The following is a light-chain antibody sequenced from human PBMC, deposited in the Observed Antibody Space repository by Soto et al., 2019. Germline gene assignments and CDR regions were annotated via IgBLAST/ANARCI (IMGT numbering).Light chain of an antibody. CDR2: GAS. J-gene: IGKJ5*01. V-gene: IGKV3-20*01. Sequence: GFTQSPIPLAVSPGYRSTLSCMSIQSVSRSYLAWYQQKPGQAPRLLIYGASSRATGIPDRFSGSGSGTDFTLTISRLEPEDFAVYCCQQYGGSGPITFGQGTRLEIK. CDR3: QQYGGSGPIT. CDR1: QSVSRSY.